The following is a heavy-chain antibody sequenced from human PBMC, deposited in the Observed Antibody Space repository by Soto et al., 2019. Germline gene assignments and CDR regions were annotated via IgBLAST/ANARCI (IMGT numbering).Heavy chain of an antibody. V-gene: IGHV1-2*04. Sequence: ASVKVSCKASGYTFTGYYMHWVRQAPGQGLEWMGWINPNSGGTNYAQKFQGWVTMTRDTSISTAYMELSRLRSDDTAVYYCARSPTYYDILTGYYIDRLDYWGQGTLVTVSS. J-gene: IGHJ4*02. CDR1: GYTFTGYY. CDR2: INPNSGGT. CDR3: ARSPTYYDILTGYYIDRLDY. D-gene: IGHD3-9*01.